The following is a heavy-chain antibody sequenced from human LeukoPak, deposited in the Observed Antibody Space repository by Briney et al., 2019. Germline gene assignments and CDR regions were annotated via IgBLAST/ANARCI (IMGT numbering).Heavy chain of an antibody. J-gene: IGHJ3*02. CDR3: ARSMVRGGYAFDI. D-gene: IGHD3-10*01. V-gene: IGHV3-48*02. CDR2: ISSSSSTI. Sequence: GGSLRLSCAASGFTFSSYSMNWVRQAPGKGLERVSYISSSSSTIYYADSVKGRFTISRDNAKNSLYLQMNSLRDEDTAVYYCARSMVRGGYAFDIWGQGTMVTVSS. CDR1: GFTFSSYS.